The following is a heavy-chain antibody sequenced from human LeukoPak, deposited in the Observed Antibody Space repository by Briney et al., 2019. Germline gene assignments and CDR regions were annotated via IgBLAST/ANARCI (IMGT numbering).Heavy chain of an antibody. Sequence: GGSLRLSXAASGFTFSSYWMHWVRQAPGKGVVWVSRINSDGSSTSYADSVKGRFTISRDNAKNTLYLQMNSLRAEDTAVYYCARDYGSGLDYWGQGTLVTVSS. D-gene: IGHD3-3*01. CDR3: ARDYGSGLDY. J-gene: IGHJ4*02. CDR1: GFTFSSYW. V-gene: IGHV3-74*01. CDR2: INSDGSST.